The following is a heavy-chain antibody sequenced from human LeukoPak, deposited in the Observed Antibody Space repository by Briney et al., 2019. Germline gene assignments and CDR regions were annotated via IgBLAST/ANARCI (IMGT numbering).Heavy chain of an antibody. CDR1: GFKFDDYG. CDR2: ISYDGSNK. J-gene: IGHJ5*02. V-gene: IGHV3-30*03. D-gene: IGHD1-1*01. Sequence: GGSLRLSCAASGFKFDDYGMHWVRRAPGKGLEWVAVISYDGSNKYYADSVKGRFTISRDNSKNTLYLQMNSLRAEDTAVYYCARGQLEHPVWFDPWGQGTLVTVSS. CDR3: ARGQLEHPVWFDP.